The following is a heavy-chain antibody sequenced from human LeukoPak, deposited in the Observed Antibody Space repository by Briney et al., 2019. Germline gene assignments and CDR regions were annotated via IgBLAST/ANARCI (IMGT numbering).Heavy chain of an antibody. CDR1: GFTFSSYS. V-gene: IGHV3-48*01. Sequence: AGSLRLSCAASGFTFSSYSMNWVRQAPGKGLEWVSYISSNSSTIYYADSVKGRFTTSRDNAKNSLYLQMNSLRGEDTAVYYCARDNKYDYIWGSYRFDYWGQGTLVTVSS. CDR2: ISSNSSTI. CDR3: ARDNKYDYIWGSYRFDY. D-gene: IGHD3-16*02. J-gene: IGHJ4*02.